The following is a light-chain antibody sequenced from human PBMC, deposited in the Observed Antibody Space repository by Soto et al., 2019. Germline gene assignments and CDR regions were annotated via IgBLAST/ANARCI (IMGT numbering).Light chain of an antibody. CDR1: QNIGTN. CDR3: QQYGSSPWT. CDR2: GAS. V-gene: IGKV3-20*01. Sequence: EILITQFPATLSVSPGERAILSCRASQNIGTNLAWYQQKPGQAPRFLMYGASTRPIGIPDRFSGSGSGTDFTLTISRLEPEDFAVYYCQQYGSSPWTFGQGTKVDIK. J-gene: IGKJ1*01.